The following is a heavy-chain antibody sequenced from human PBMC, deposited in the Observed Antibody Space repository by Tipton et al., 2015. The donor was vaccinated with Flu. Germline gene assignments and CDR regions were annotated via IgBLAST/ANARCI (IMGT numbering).Heavy chain of an antibody. CDR3: AKDGWDTSGWYPFDY. Sequence: SLRLSCAASGFTFSGYGMHWVRQAPGKGLEWVAFIRHDESDKYYADSVKGRFTISRDKSKNALYLLIKSLRAEDTAVYYCAKDGWDTSGWYPFDYWGQGTLVNVSS. V-gene: IGHV3-30*02. CDR1: GFTFSGYG. J-gene: IGHJ4*02. CDR2: IRHDESDK. D-gene: IGHD6-19*01.